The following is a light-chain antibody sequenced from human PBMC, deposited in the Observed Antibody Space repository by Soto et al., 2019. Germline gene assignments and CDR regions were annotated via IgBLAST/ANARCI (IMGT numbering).Light chain of an antibody. CDR1: SSNIGNNY. CDR2: DNN. J-gene: IGLJ2*01. Sequence: QSVLTQPPSVSAAPGQKVTISCSGSSSNIGNNYVSRYQQLPGTAPKLLIYDNNKRPSGIPDRFSGSKSGTSATLGITGLQTGDEADYYCGTWDSSLSGVVFGGGTKLTVL. V-gene: IGLV1-51*01. CDR3: GTWDSSLSGVV.